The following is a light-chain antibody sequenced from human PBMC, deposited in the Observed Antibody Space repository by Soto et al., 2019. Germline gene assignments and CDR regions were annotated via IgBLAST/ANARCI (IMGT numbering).Light chain of an antibody. CDR3: LQHQTYPLY. J-gene: IGKJ4*01. V-gene: IGKV1-17*01. Sequence: IQKTQSAYSLCAPVGDRVTITCRASQGIREDLAWYQQKPGKAPTRLIYGVSSLQNGVPSRFSATGSGTEFTLTFSSLQPEDFATYYCLQHQTYPLYFAGGTKVEIK. CDR2: GVS. CDR1: QGIRED.